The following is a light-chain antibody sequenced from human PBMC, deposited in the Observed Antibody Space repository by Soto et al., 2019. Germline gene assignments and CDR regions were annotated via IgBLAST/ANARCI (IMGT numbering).Light chain of an antibody. CDR3: QQRDNWPLT. J-gene: IGKJ5*01. V-gene: IGKV3-11*01. CDR1: QNINRY. Sequence: IVMTQSPVTLSVSPWERATLSCRASQNINRYLAWYQQKPGQSPRLLIYDASNRATGTPARFSGSGSGTDFTLAISSLEPEDFAVYYCQQRDNWPLTFGQGTRLEIK. CDR2: DAS.